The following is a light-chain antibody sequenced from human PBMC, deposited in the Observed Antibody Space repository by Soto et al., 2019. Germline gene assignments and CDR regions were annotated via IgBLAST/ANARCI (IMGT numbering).Light chain of an antibody. Sequence: DIQMTQSPSTLSASVGDRVTITCRASQSISSWLAWYQQKPGKAPKLLIYDASSLESGVPSRFSGSGSGTEFTLTISSRQPDDFSTDCCQQYNSYPMYTFGQGTKLEIK. CDR3: QQYNSYPMYT. CDR2: DAS. CDR1: QSISSW. V-gene: IGKV1-5*01. J-gene: IGKJ2*01.